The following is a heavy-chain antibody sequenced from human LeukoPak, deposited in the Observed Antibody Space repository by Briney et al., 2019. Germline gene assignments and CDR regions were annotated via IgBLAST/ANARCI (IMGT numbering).Heavy chain of an antibody. J-gene: IGHJ6*03. CDR2: ISSSGSTI. CDR3: ARVGYNILTGYLYYYYMDV. D-gene: IGHD3-9*01. Sequence: GGSLRLSCAASGFTFSSYEMNWVRQAPGKGLEWVSYISSSGSTIYYADSVKGRFTISRDNAKNSLYLQMNSLRAEDTAVYYCARVGYNILTGYLYYYYMDVWGKGATVTISS. V-gene: IGHV3-48*03. CDR1: GFTFSSYE.